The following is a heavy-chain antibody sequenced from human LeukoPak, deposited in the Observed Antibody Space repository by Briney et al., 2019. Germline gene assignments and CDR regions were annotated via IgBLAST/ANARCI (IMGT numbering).Heavy chain of an antibody. CDR2: INPSGGST. J-gene: IGHJ5*02. D-gene: IGHD6-13*01. V-gene: IGHV1-46*01. Sequence: ASVKVSCKASGYTFTTYYMHWVRQAPGQGLEWMGIINPSGGSTSYAQKFQGRVTMTRDTSTGTVYMELSSLRSEDTAMYYCARDPPRRLIAAAGTGRFASSNWFDPWGQGTLVTVSS. CDR1: GYTFTTYY. CDR3: ARDPPRRLIAAAGTGRFASSNWFDP.